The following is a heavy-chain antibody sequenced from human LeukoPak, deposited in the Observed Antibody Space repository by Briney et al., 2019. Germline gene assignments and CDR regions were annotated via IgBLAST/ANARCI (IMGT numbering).Heavy chain of an antibody. CDR3: ARAGGSYEDYFDY. D-gene: IGHD1-26*01. J-gene: IGHJ4*02. V-gene: IGHV3-48*02. CDR1: EFTFSSYS. Sequence: GGSLRLSCAASEFTFSSYSMNWVRQAPGKGLEWVSYISSSTIYYADSVKGRFTISRDNAKNSLYLQMNSLRDEDTAVYYCARAGGSYEDYFDYWGQGTLVTVSS. CDR2: ISSSTI.